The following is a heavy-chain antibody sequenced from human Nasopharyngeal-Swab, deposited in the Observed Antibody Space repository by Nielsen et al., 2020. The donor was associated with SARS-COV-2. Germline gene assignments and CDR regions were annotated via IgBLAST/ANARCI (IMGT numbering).Heavy chain of an antibody. V-gene: IGHV3-23*01. CDR2: ISGSGGST. D-gene: IGHD3-22*01. J-gene: IGHJ3*02. Sequence: GGSLRLSCVASGVIFSKYWMHWVRQAPGKGLEWVSAISGSGGSTYYADSVKGRFTISRDNSKNTLYLQMNSLRAEDTAVYYCAKDTYYDSSGYFLFGYAFDIWGQGTMVTVSS. CDR3: AKDTYYDSSGYFLFGYAFDI. CDR1: GVIFSKYW.